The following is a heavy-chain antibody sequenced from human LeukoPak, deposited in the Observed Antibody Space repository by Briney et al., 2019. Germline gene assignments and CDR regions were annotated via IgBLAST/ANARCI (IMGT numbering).Heavy chain of an antibody. V-gene: IGHV1-46*01. CDR1: GYTFTSYY. Sequence: ASVKVSCKASGYTFTSYYMHWVRQAPGQGLEWMGIINPSGGSTSYAQKFQGRVTMTRDTSTSTVYMELSSLRSEDTVVYYCAREESDYYDSSGPWFDPWGQGTLVTVSS. J-gene: IGHJ5*02. CDR3: AREESDYYDSSGPWFDP. CDR2: INPSGGST. D-gene: IGHD3-22*01.